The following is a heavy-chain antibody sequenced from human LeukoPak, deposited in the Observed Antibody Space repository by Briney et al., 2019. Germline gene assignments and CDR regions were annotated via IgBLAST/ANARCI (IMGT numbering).Heavy chain of an antibody. V-gene: IGHV3-49*03. Sequence: PGGSLRLSCTASGSTFGDYFMSWFRQAPGKGLEWVGFIKSNAYGGTTEYAASVKGRFIISRDDSKTIAYLQMDSLKSEDTAVYYCASAARPIYWGQGTLVTVSS. CDR2: IKSNAYGGTT. CDR3: ASAARPIY. D-gene: IGHD6-6*01. J-gene: IGHJ4*02. CDR1: GSTFGDYF.